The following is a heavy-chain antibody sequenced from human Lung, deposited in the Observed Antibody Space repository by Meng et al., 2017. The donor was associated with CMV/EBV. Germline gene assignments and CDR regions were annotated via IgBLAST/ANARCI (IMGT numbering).Heavy chain of an antibody. CDR3: ARDTGNFQIDY. Sequence: HLQLQESGAGLVKPPGTLALICTVSGGSISTSVRYWGWVRRPPGKGLEWSGSVHSSGSTFYIPSLKSRLTISLDTSKNQFSLRLSSVTAADTALYYCARDTGNFQIDYWGQGTLVTVSS. CDR2: VHSSGST. V-gene: IGHV4-39*07. D-gene: IGHD1-7*01. CDR1: GGSISTSVRY. J-gene: IGHJ4*02.